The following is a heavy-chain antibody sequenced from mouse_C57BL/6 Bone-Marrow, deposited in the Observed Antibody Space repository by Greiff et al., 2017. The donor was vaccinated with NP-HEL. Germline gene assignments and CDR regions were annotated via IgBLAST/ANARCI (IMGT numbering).Heavy chain of an antibody. Sequence: VQLQQPGAELVRPGSSVKLSCKASGYTFTSSWMHWVKQRPIQGLEWIGNIDPSDSETHYNQNFTDKATLTVDKSSSTAYLQLSSLTSEDSAVYYCAREGFAYWGPGTLVTVSA. J-gene: IGHJ3*01. V-gene: IGHV1-52*01. CDR3: AREGFAY. CDR1: GYTFTSSW. CDR2: IDPSDSET.